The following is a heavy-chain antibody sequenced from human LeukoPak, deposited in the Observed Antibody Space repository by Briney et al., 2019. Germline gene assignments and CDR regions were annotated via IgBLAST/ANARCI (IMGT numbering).Heavy chain of an antibody. J-gene: IGHJ4*02. V-gene: IGHV4-59*08. CDR2: IYYSGST. Sequence: SETLSLTCTVSGGSMNNYYWTWIPQPPGKGLEWIGYIYYSGSTNYNPPLKSRVTMSVDTSKNQFSLKLSSVTAADTAVYYCYICSSTSCYRFWGQGTLVTVSS. D-gene: IGHD2-2*01. CDR3: YICSSTSCYRF. CDR1: GGSMNNYY.